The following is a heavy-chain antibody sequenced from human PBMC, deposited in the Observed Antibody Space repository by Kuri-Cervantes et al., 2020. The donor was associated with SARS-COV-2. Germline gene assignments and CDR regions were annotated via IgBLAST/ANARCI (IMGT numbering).Heavy chain of an antibody. CDR3: ARSRYSRDDAFDI. CDR2: ISAYNGNT. V-gene: IGHV1-18*01. CDR1: GYTFTSYG. D-gene: IGHD3-16*02. Sequence: ASVKVSCKASGYTFTSYGISWVRQAPGQGLEWMGWISAYNGNTNYAQKLQGRVTMTRDTSTSTVYMELSSLRSEDTAVYYCARSRYSRDDAFDIWGQGTMAT. J-gene: IGHJ3*02.